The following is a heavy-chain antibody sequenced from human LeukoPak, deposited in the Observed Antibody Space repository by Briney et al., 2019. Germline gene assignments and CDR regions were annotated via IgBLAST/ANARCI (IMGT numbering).Heavy chain of an antibody. CDR1: GFTFSNAW. CDR3: TISGS. J-gene: IGHJ5*02. CDR2: IKSKTDDGTT. D-gene: IGHD1-26*01. V-gene: IGHV3-15*07. Sequence: GGSLRLSCAASGFTFSNAWMNWVRQAPGKGLEWVGRIKSKTDDGTTDYAAPVKGRFTISRDDSKNTLYLQMNSLKTEDTAVYYCTISGSWGQGTLVTVSS.